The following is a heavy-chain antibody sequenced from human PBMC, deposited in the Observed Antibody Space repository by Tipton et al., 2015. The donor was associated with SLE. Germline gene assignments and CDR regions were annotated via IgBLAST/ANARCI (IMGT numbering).Heavy chain of an antibody. CDR3: AGELLDY. CDR2: ISYDGSNK. Sequence: RSLRLSCAASGFTFSSYAMHWVRQAPGKGLEWMAVISYDGSNKYADSVKGRFTISRDNSKNTLYLQMNSLRTEDTAVYYCAGELLDYWGQGTLVTVSS. CDR1: GFTFSSYA. D-gene: IGHD1-26*01. J-gene: IGHJ4*02. V-gene: IGHV3-30*04.